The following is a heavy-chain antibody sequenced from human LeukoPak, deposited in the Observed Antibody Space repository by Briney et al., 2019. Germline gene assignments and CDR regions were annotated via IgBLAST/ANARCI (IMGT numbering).Heavy chain of an antibody. J-gene: IGHJ6*03. CDR3: AKPPPLRFLEWLGGYYYYYMDV. Sequence: GGSLRLSCAASGFTFSSFAMTWVRQAPGKGLEWVSAISGSGGSTYYADSVKGRFTISRDNSKNTLYLQMNSLRAEDTAVYYCAKPPPLRFLEWLGGYYYYYMDVWGKGTTVTVSS. D-gene: IGHD3-3*01. CDR1: GFTFSSFA. V-gene: IGHV3-23*01. CDR2: ISGSGGST.